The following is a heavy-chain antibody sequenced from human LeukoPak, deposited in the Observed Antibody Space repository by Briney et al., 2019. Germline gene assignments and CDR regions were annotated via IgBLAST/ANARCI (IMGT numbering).Heavy chain of an antibody. D-gene: IGHD3-10*01. J-gene: IGHJ4*02. CDR3: ATDYYGSGSHDY. CDR2: IYYSGST. V-gene: IGHV4-59*01. Sequence: SETLSLTCTVSGGSISSYYWSWIRQPAGKGLEWIGYIYYSGSTNYNPSLKSRVTISVDTSKNQFSLKLSSVTAADTAVYYCATDYYGSGSHDYWGQGTLVTVSS. CDR1: GGSISSYY.